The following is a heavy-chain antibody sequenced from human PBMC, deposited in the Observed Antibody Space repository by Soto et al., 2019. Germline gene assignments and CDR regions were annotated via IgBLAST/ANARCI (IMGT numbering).Heavy chain of an antibody. D-gene: IGHD3-22*01. CDR3: SQYSEPHSYYGFDY. V-gene: IGHV1-69*13. CDR1: GGNFNSFT. J-gene: IGHJ4*02. Sequence: ASVKVSCKASGGNFNSFTLSWVRQAPGQGLEWMGGIVPVCGRTNYARKFQGRVAITGDEITRTPYMELSRLTSDDTAVYFCSQYSEPHSYYGFDYWGQGTLVTVSS. CDR2: IVPVCGRT.